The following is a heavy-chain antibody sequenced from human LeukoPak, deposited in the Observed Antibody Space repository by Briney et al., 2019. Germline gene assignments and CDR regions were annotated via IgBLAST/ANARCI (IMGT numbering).Heavy chain of an antibody. CDR3: ARLGAYSSGSIDY. Sequence: SETLSLTCTVSGGSISSYYWSWIRQPPGKGLEWIGYIYYSGSTNHNPSLKSRVTISVDTSKNQFSLKLSSVTAADTAVYYCARLGAYSSGSIDYWGQGTLVTVSS. V-gene: IGHV4-59*08. J-gene: IGHJ4*02. CDR2: IYYSGST. D-gene: IGHD6-25*01. CDR1: GGSISSYY.